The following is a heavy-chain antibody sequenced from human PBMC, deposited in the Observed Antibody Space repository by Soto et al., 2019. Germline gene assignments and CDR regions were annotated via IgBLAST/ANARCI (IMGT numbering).Heavy chain of an antibody. CDR1: GGSFSGYY. CDR3: ARRARPDFYYMDV. J-gene: IGHJ6*03. CDR2: INHSGST. Sequence: PSETLSLTCAVYGGSFSGYYWSWIRQPPGKGLEWIGEINHSGSTNYNPSLKSRVTISVDTSKNQFSLKLSSVTAADMAVYYCARRARPDFYYMDVWGKGTTVTVSS. V-gene: IGHV4-34*01. D-gene: IGHD6-6*01.